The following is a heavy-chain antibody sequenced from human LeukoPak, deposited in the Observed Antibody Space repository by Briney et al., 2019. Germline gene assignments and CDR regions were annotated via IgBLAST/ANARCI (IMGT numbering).Heavy chain of an antibody. CDR2: ITGSGPYM. J-gene: IGHJ4*02. D-gene: IGHD3-10*01. CDR1: GFTFSTFA. Sequence: GSLRLSCAASGFTFSTFAMHWVRLSPGKGLEWVSSITGSGPYMLYADSVKHRFTISRDNTKNLLYLEMNSLRAEDTAMYFCVRDVGAVRGEVYFDYWGQGTLVTVSS. V-gene: IGHV3-21*06. CDR3: VRDVGAVRGEVYFDY.